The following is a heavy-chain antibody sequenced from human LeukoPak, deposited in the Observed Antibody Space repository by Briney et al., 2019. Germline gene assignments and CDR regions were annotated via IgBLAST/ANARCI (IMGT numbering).Heavy chain of an antibody. CDR1: GFTFSGYW. CDR3: ARDYILKDAFDI. Sequence: GGSLRLSCAASGFTFSGYWMSWVRQAPGKGLEWVANIKQDGSEKYYVDSLKGRFTISRDNAKNSLYLQMNSLRAEDTAVYYCARDYILKDAFDIWGQGTMVTVSS. J-gene: IGHJ3*02. CDR2: IKQDGSEK. D-gene: IGHD2-8*01. V-gene: IGHV3-7*01.